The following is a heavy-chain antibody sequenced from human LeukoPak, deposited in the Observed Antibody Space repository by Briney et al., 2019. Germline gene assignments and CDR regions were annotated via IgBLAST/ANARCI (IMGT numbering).Heavy chain of an antibody. V-gene: IGHV4-38-2*01. Sequence: SETLSLTCAVSGYSISSGYYWGWIRQPPGQGLEWIGSIYHSGSTYYNPSLKSRVTISVDTSKNQFSLKLSSVTAAGTAVYYCARHGCSGGSCYSRNGIYYYYYMDVWGKGTTVTVSS. CDR1: GYSISSGYY. CDR3: ARHGCSGGSCYSRNGIYYYYYMDV. CDR2: IYHSGST. J-gene: IGHJ6*03. D-gene: IGHD2-15*01.